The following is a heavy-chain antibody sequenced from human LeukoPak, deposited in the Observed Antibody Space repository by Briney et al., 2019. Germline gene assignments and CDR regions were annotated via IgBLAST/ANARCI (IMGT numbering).Heavy chain of an antibody. CDR2: MNPNSGNT. CDR3: ARGLAARRRGGWFDP. Sequence: ASVKVSCKASGGTFSSYDINWVRQATGQGLEWMGWMNPNSGNTGYAQKFQGGVTLTRNTSISTAYMELSSLRSEDTAVYYCARGLAARRRGGWFDPWGQGTLVTVSS. CDR1: GGTFSSYD. V-gene: IGHV1-8*03. J-gene: IGHJ5*02. D-gene: IGHD6-6*01.